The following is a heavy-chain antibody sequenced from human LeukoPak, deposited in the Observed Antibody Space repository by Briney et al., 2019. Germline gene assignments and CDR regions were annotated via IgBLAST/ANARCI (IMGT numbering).Heavy chain of an antibody. D-gene: IGHD6-13*01. CDR2: INPNSGGT. CDR3: ASDIAAAAPGGGWFR. J-gene: IGHJ4*02. CDR1: GYTFTGYY. V-gene: IGHV1-2*02. Sequence: GASVKVSCKASGYTFTGYYMHWVRQAPGQGREWMGWINPNSGGTNYAQKFQGRVTMTRDTSISTAYMELSRLRSDDTAVYYCASDIAAAAPGGGWFRWGQGTLVTVSS.